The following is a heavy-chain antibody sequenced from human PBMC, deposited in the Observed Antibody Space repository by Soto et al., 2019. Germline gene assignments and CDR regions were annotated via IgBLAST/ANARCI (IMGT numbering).Heavy chain of an antibody. V-gene: IGHV3-30-3*01. CDR1: GFTSSSYA. CDR2: ISYDGSNK. CDR3: VGGYSGDDFGV. D-gene: IGHD5-12*01. J-gene: IGHJ6*02. Sequence: GGSLRLSWAASGFTSSSYAMHWVRQPPGKGLEGVAVISYDGSNKYYADSVKGRFTISRDNSKNTLYLQMNSLRAEDTAVYYGVGGYSGDDFGVWGQGTTVTVSS.